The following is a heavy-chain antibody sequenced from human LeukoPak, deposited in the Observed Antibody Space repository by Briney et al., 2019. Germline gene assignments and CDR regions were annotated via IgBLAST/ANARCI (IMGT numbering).Heavy chain of an antibody. J-gene: IGHJ4*02. V-gene: IGHV3-23*01. Sequence: GGSLRLSCAASGFTFSSYAMGWVRQAPGKGLEWGSAIIGGGGSTYYADSVKGRFTISRDNSENTLYLQMTSLGAEDTAVYYCAKGAGDPLDYWGQGTLVTVSS. D-gene: IGHD4-17*01. CDR1: GFTFSSYA. CDR2: IIGGGGST. CDR3: AKGAGDPLDY.